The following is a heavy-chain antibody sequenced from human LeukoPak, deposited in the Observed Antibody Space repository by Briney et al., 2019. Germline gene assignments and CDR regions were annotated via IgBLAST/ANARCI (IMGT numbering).Heavy chain of an antibody. Sequence: SQTLSLSCTISAGSLRGGDDLWSWLRQPPGKGLGWIGYIYYSGSTYYNPSLKSQVSISVDTSKNQFSLKLSSLTAADTAVYYCARDLVAGDAFDIWGQGTMVTVSS. J-gene: IGHJ3*02. CDR3: ARDLVAGDAFDI. CDR1: AGSLRGGDDL. CDR2: IYYSGST. V-gene: IGHV4-30-4*08. D-gene: IGHD5-12*01.